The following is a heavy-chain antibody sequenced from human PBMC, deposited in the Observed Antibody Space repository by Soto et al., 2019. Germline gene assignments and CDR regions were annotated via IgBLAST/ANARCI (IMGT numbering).Heavy chain of an antibody. CDR3: VRLRGNGWLDS. V-gene: IGHV6-1*01. Sequence: QVQLQQSGPGLVKPSQTLSLTCAISGDSVSSNSASWSWIRQSPSRGLEWLAKTYYRSKWYYEYTQSLKSRMTINPDTSKNQFSLHLNSVTPEDTAVYYCVRLRGNGWLDSWGQGTLVTVSS. CDR2: TYYRSKWYY. J-gene: IGHJ5*01. CDR1: GDSVSSNSAS.